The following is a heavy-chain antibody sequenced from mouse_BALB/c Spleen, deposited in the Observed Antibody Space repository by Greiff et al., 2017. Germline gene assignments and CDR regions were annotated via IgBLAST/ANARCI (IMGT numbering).Heavy chain of an antibody. J-gene: IGHJ2*01. CDR3: GGPLDY. CDR1: GFNINDYY. CDR2: IDPENGNT. V-gene: IGHV14-1*02. Sequence: VQLQQSGAELVRPGASVKLSCKASGFNINDYYMHWVKQRPEQGLEWIGWIDPENGNTIYDPKFQGKASITADTSSNTTYLQLSSLTSEDTAVYYCGGPLDYWGQGTTLTVSS. D-gene: IGHD6-1*01.